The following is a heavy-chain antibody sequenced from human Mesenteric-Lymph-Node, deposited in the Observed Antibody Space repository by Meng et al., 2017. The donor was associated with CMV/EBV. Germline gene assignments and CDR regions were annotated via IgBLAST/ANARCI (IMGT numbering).Heavy chain of an antibody. D-gene: IGHD3/OR15-3a*01. V-gene: IGHV3-23*01. CDR1: GFTFSSSA. J-gene: IGHJ4*02. Sequence: GSLRLSCAASGFTFSSSAMNWVRQTSAKGLEWISAIGNSADDTFYADSVKGRFTISRDNSKNTLYLQMNSLRAEDTAVYYCARGTRYYWGQGTLVTVSS. CDR3: ARGTRYY. CDR2: IGNSADDT.